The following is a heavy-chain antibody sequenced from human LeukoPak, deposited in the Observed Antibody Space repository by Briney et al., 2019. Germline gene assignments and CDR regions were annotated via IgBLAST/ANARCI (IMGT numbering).Heavy chain of an antibody. CDR2: MNPNTGNT. CDR3: ARVTGSIDY. Sequence: ASVKVSCKASGYTFTSYDINWVRQATGQGLEWMGWMNPNTGNTGYAHRFQGRVTMTRDTSISTAYMELCSLRSGDTAVYYCARVTGSIDYWGQGTLVTVSS. J-gene: IGHJ4*02. D-gene: IGHD1-26*01. CDR1: GYTFTSYD. V-gene: IGHV1-8*01.